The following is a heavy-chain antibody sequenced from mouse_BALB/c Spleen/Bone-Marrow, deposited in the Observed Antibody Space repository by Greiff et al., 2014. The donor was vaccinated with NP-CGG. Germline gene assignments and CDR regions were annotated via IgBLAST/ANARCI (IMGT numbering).Heavy chain of an antibody. CDR1: GYIFTSYW. J-gene: IGHJ2*01. CDR2: IFPGDGDT. Sequence: LQESXAELARPGASVKLSCKASGYIFTSYWMRWVKQRPGQGLDWIGAIFPGDGDTRYTQKFKGKATLTADKSSSTAFMQLSSLASEDSAVYYCAREGGYWGQGTTLRVSS. V-gene: IGHV1-87*01. CDR3: AREGGY.